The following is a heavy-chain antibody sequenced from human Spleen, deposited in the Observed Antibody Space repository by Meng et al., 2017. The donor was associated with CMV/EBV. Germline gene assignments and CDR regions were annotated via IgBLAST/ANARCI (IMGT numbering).Heavy chain of an antibody. J-gene: IGHJ4*02. V-gene: IGHV3-30*03. CDR2: ISNDGDSK. CDR3: ARDLGFLEWLSMFDY. CDR1: GFTFSSYG. Sequence: GGSLRLSCAVSGFTFSSYGMHWVRQAPGKGLEWVAVISNDGDSKYYADSVKGRFTISRDNSKNTLYLQMNSLRAEDTAVYYCARDLGFLEWLSMFDYWGQGTLVTVSS. D-gene: IGHD3-3*01.